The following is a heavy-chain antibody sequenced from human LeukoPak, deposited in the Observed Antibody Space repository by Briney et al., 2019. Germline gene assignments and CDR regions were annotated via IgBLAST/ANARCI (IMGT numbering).Heavy chain of an antibody. CDR2: ISYDGSNK. D-gene: IGHD2-2*01. CDR1: GFTFSSYA. V-gene: IGHV3-30*04. Sequence: PGGSLRLSCAASGFTFSSYAMHWVRQAPGKGLEWVAVISYDGSNKYYADSVKGRFTISRDNSKNTLYLQMNSPRAEDTAVYYCARVKDCSSTSRYNFDYWGQGTLVTVSS. J-gene: IGHJ4*02. CDR3: ARVKDCSSTSRYNFDY.